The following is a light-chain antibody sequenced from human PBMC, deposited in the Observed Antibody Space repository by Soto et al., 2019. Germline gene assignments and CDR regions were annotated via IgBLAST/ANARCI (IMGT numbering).Light chain of an antibody. Sequence: DIQMTQSPPSLSASVGDNVTVSCRASQGISSSLAWYQQKPGKAPKLLIYGASTVQSGVPSRFSGSGSATDFTLSIRSLQPEDYATYYCQQGDKFPLTFGQGNRVDI. V-gene: IGKV1-12*01. CDR1: QGISSS. J-gene: IGKJ2*01. CDR2: GAS. CDR3: QQGDKFPLT.